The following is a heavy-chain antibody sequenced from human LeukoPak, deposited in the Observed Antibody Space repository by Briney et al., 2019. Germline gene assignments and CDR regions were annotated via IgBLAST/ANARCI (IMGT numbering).Heavy chain of an antibody. V-gene: IGHV4-39*01. CDR3: ARGRSYSGWPPNGYYFDY. Sequence: SETLSLTCTVSGGSISSSSYYWGWIRQPPGKGLEWIGSIYYSGNTYYNPSLKSRVTISVDTSKNQFSLKLSSVTAADTAVYYCARGRSYSGWPPNGYYFDYWGQGTLVTVSS. J-gene: IGHJ4*02. CDR2: IYYSGNT. D-gene: IGHD6-19*01. CDR1: GGSISSSSYY.